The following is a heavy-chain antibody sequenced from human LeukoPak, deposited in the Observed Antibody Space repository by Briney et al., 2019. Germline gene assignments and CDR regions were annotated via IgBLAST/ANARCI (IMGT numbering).Heavy chain of an antibody. J-gene: IGHJ3*02. CDR1: GFTFSSYA. V-gene: IGHV3-23*01. CDR2: ISGNGGST. D-gene: IGHD6-6*01. CDR3: AKNRWAARIIIDAFDI. Sequence: GGSLRLSCAASGFTFSSYAMSWVRQAPGKGLEWVSSISGNGGSTYYAVSVQGRFTISRDNSKNTLYLQMNSLEVEDTAVYYCAKNRWAARIIIDAFDIWGQGTMVTVSS.